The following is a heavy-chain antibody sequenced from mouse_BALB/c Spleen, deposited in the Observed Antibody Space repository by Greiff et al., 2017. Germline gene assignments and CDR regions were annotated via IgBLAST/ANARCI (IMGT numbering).Heavy chain of an antibody. CDR3: AREGDYFDY. CDR1: GFTFSSFG. V-gene: IGHV5-17*02. CDR2: ISSGSSTI. J-gene: IGHJ2*01. Sequence: EVKLVESGGGLVQPGGSRKLSCAASGFTFSSFGMHWVRQAPEKGLEWVAYISSGSSTIYYADTVKGRFTISRDNPKNTLFLQMTSLRSEDTAMYYCAREGDYFDYWGQGTTLTVSS.